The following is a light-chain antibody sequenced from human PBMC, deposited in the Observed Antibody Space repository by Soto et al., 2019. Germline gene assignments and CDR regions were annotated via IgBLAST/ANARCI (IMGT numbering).Light chain of an antibody. V-gene: IGLV6-57*04. Sequence: NFMLTQPHSVSESPGKTVTISCTRRSGSIASNYVQWYQQRPGSAPTTVIYEDYQRPSGVPDRFSGSIDSSSNSASLTISGLKTEDEADYYCQSYDSSIVVFGGGTKLTVL. J-gene: IGLJ2*01. CDR1: SGSIASNY. CDR2: EDY. CDR3: QSYDSSIVV.